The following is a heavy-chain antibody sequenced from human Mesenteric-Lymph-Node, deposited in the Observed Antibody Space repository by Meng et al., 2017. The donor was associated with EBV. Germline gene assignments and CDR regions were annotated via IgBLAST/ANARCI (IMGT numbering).Heavy chain of an antibody. CDR2: IYWDDDE. CDR3: AHRPPFGELLDY. D-gene: IGHD3-10*01. CDR1: GFSLSTFGVG. J-gene: IGHJ4*02. Sequence: QLTLKECGPTLVNPTQTLTLACTFSGFSLSTFGVGVGWIRQPPGKALEWLAVIYWDDDERYSPSLKSRLTITKDTSKNQVVLKMTDMDPVDTATYYCAHRPPFGELLDYWGQGTLVTVSS. V-gene: IGHV2-5*02.